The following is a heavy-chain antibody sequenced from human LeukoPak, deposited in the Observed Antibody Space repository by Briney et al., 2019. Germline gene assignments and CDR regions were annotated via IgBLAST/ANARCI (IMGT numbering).Heavy chain of an antibody. CDR1: GFTFSSYA. CDR2: ISGSGGST. CDR3: AKAVIVVVIPCLGLDY. V-gene: IGHV3-23*01. Sequence: GGTLRLSCAASGFTFSSYAMSWVRQAPGKGLEWVSAISGSGGSTYYADSVKGRFTISRDNSKNTLYLQMNSLRAEDTAVYYCAKAVIVVVIPCLGLDYWGQGTLVTVSS. D-gene: IGHD3-22*01. J-gene: IGHJ4*02.